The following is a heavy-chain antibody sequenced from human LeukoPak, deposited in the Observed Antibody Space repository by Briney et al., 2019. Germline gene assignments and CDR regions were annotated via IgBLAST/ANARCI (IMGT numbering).Heavy chain of an antibody. CDR1: GYTLTRLS. CDR3: ARGPLLSMVRGVNWFDP. Sequence: ASVKVSCKAPGYTLTRLSIHWVRQPSGKGLEWMGAFDPEDGETIYAQEFQGRATMTADTSADTAYMELSSLTSDDTAVYYCARGPLLSMVRGVNWFDPWGQGTLVTVSS. D-gene: IGHD3-10*01. V-gene: IGHV1-24*01. J-gene: IGHJ5*02. CDR2: FDPEDGET.